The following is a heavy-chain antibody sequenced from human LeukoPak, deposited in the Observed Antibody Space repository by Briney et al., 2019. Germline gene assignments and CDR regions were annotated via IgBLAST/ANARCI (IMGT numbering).Heavy chain of an antibody. V-gene: IGHV3-23*01. Sequence: GGSLRLSCAASGFTFSNYAMSWVRQAPGKGLEWVSAISGSGGSTYYADSVKGRFTISRDNSKNTLYLQMNSLRAEDTAVYYCARDLSCSSTSCYYGLGYFDYWGQGTLVTVSS. CDR3: ARDLSCSSTSCYYGLGYFDY. D-gene: IGHD2-2*01. CDR2: ISGSGGST. J-gene: IGHJ4*02. CDR1: GFTFSNYA.